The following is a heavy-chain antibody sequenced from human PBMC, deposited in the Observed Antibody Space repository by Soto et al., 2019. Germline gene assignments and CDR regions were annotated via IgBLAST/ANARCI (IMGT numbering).Heavy chain of an antibody. CDR2: LYYGRSA. CDR1: GDSISSYY. V-gene: IGHV4-59*01. J-gene: IGHJ4*02. CDR3: ALRIIAVVPEY. Sequence: QVQLQESGPGLVKPSETLSLTCAVSGDSISSYYCMWIRQPPGKGLESIGYLYYGRSANYNPSLKLPATFSVATSTNQCSLTLSSMPPADPAVYYCALRIIAVVPEYWGQGTLVTVSS. D-gene: IGHD2-2*01.